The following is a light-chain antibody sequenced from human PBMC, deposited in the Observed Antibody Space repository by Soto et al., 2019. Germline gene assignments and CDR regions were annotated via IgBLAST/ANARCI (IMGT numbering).Light chain of an antibody. CDR3: AAWDDSLNGVV. V-gene: IGLV1-44*01. Sequence: QSVLTQPPSASGTPGQRVTISCSGSSSNIGSKTVNWYQQLPGTAPKLLIYSNNQRPSGVPDRFSGSKSGTSASLAISGLQAEDEAEYYWAAWDDSLNGVVFGGGTKLTVL. CDR2: SNN. CDR1: SSNIGSKT. J-gene: IGLJ2*01.